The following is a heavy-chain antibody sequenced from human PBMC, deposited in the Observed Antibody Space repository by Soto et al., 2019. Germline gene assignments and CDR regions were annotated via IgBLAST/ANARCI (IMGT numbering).Heavy chain of an antibody. CDR3: AGRLVVTDYYFDY. CDR1: GGSISSRDYY. Sequence: PSETLSLTCTVSGGSISSRDYYWSWTRQPPGKGLEWIGYIYYSGSTYYNPSLKSRVTISVDTSKNQFSLKLSSVTAADTAMYYCAGRLVVTDYYFDYWGQGTLVTVSS. V-gene: IGHV4-30-4*01. J-gene: IGHJ4*02. D-gene: IGHD3-22*01. CDR2: IYYSGST.